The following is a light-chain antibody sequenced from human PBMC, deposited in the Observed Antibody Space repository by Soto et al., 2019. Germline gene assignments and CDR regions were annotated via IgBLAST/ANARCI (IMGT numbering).Light chain of an antibody. CDR2: GSS. Sequence: EIMLSKSPATVSLSQGERATLSCRASQSIRTTYLVWYQQKPGQAPRLLMYGSSSRATGIPDRFSGSGSETDFTLTITRLEPEDFAMYYCQQYGISPHRFGVGTKV. CDR3: QQYGISPHR. J-gene: IGKJ4*02. V-gene: IGKV3-20*01. CDR1: QSIRTTY.